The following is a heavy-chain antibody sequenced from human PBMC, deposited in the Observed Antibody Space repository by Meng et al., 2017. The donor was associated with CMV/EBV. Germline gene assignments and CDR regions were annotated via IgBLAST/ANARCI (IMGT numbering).Heavy chain of an antibody. D-gene: IGHD4-17*01. V-gene: IGHV3-30*02. CDR3: AKDAPSYGVSPSYYYYVMDV. J-gene: IGHJ6*02. Sequence: GESLKIPCAASGFTFSSYGMHWVRQAPGKGLDWVAFIRYDGSNRYYADSVKGRFTISIDNSKNTLYLQMNSLRPEDTAVYYCAKDAPSYGVSPSYYYYVMDVWGQGTTVTVSS. CDR2: IRYDGSNR. CDR1: GFTFSSYG.